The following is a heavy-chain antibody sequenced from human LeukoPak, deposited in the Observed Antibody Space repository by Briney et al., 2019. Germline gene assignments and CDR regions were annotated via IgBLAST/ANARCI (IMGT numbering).Heavy chain of an antibody. J-gene: IGHJ6*03. CDR1: GGSINSYY. D-gene: IGHD1-26*01. CDR2: IYSSGNT. Sequence: SETLSLTCTVSGGSINSYYWSWIRQPPGKGLEWIGYIYSSGNTNYNPSLKSRVTISVDMSKNQFSLKLSSVTAADTAVYYCARCIVGATSGYYYYMDVWGKGTTVTVSS. CDR3: ARCIVGATSGYYYYMDV. V-gene: IGHV4-4*08.